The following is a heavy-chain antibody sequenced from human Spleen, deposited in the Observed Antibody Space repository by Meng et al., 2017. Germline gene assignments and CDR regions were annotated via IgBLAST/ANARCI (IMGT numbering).Heavy chain of an antibody. CDR3: TNDRLTQ. J-gene: IGHJ1*01. Sequence: GGSLRLSCAASGFSVSHNYMSWVRQAPGKGLEWVSRINTDGSTTTYADSVKGRFTISRDNAKNTLYLQMNSLRAEDTAVYYCTNDRLTQWGQGTLVTVSS. D-gene: IGHD4-23*01. CDR1: GFSVSHNY. V-gene: IGHV3-74*01. CDR2: INTDGSTT.